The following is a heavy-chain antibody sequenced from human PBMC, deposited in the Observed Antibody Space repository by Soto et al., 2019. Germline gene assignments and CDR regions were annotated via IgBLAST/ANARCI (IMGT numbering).Heavy chain of an antibody. CDR3: ARAARRDFVS. CDR1: GGTFNTFA. Sequence: QVQLVQSGAEVKKPGSSVNVSCKASGGTFNTFAISWVRQAPGQGLEYLGGIVPILGPAFYAQRFQGRVTLTPNKSTNTAYLELTSLRSDDTAVYYRARAARRDFVSWRQATQFTVSS. J-gene: IGHJ4*02. CDR2: IVPILGPA. V-gene: IGHV1-69*06.